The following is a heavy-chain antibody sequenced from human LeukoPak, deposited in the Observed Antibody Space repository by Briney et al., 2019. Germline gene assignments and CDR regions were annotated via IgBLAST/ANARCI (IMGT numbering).Heavy chain of an antibody. V-gene: IGHV3-23*01. D-gene: IGHD2-2*01. CDR3: AARGNYCSSTSCYVAY. CDR2: ISGSGGAT. Sequence: GGSLRLSCAASGFTFSNYAMCWVRQAPGKGLEWVSTISGSGGATYYADSVKGRFTLSRDNSKNTLYLQMNSLRAEDTAVYYCAARGNYCSSTSCYVAYWGQGTLVTVSS. CDR1: GFTFSNYA. J-gene: IGHJ4*02.